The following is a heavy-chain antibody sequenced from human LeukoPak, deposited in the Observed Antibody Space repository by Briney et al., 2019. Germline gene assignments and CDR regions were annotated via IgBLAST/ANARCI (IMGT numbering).Heavy chain of an antibody. CDR3: AREGEMATSDY. J-gene: IGHJ4*02. Sequence: GGSLRLSCAASGFTFSSYSMNWVRQAPGKGLEWVSSISSSSSYIYYADSVKGRFTISRDNSKNTLYLQMNSLRAEDTAVYYCAREGEMATSDYWGQGTLVTVSS. CDR1: GFTFSSYS. CDR2: ISSSSSYI. V-gene: IGHV3-21*01. D-gene: IGHD5-24*01.